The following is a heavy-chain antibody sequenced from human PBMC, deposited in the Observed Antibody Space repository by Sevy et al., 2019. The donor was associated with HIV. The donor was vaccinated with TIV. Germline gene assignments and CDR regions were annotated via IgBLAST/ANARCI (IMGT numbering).Heavy chain of an antibody. V-gene: IGHV3-73*01. CDR1: GFTFSGSA. Sequence: GGSLRLSCAASGFTFSGSAMHWVRQASGKGLEWVGRIRSKANSYATAYAASVKGRFTISRDDSKNTAYLQMNSLKTEDTAVYYCTRHGDYYDSSGYCGDYSYYGMDVWGQGTTVTVSS. J-gene: IGHJ6*02. CDR3: TRHGDYYDSSGYCGDYSYYGMDV. CDR2: IRSKANSYAT. D-gene: IGHD3-22*01.